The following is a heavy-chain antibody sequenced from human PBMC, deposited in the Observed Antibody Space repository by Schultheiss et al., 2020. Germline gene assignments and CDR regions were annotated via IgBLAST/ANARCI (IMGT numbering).Heavy chain of an antibody. CDR2: IYYSGST. CDR1: GGSISSYY. J-gene: IGHJ5*02. V-gene: IGHV4-59*08. CDR3: ARRPHVHYCSRTSCQEGNCFDP. Sequence: SETLSLTCTVSGGSISSYYWSWIRQPPGKGLEWIGYIYYSGSTNYNPSLKSRVTISVDTSKNQFSLKLSSVTAADTAVYYCARRPHVHYCSRTSCQEGNCFDPWGQGTLVNVSS. D-gene: IGHD2-2*01.